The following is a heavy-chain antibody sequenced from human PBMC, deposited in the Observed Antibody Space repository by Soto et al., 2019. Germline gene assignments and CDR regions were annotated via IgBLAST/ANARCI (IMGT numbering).Heavy chain of an antibody. CDR2: IIPIFGTA. Sequence: SVKVSCKASGGTFSSYAISWVRQAPGQGLEWMGGIIPIFGTANYAQKFQGRVTITADESTSTAYMELSSLRSEDTAVYYCAKDRWHIVVVTLPFFDYWGQGTLVTVSS. CDR3: AKDRWHIVVVTLPFFDY. V-gene: IGHV1-69*13. J-gene: IGHJ4*02. CDR1: GGTFSSYA. D-gene: IGHD2-21*02.